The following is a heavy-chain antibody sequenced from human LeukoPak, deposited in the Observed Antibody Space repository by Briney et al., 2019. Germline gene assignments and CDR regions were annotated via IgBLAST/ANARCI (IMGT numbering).Heavy chain of an antibody. J-gene: IGHJ5*02. V-gene: IGHV3-7*03. D-gene: IGHD6-19*01. CDR2: IKQDGSEK. CDR3: TRVWIAVQNWFDP. CDR1: GFTFSSYW. Sequence: GGSLRLSCAASGFTFSSYWMSWVRQAPGKGLEWVANIKQDGSEKYYVDSVKGRFTISRDNAKNSLYLQMNSLKTEDTAVYYCTRVWIAVQNWFDPWGQGTLVTVSS.